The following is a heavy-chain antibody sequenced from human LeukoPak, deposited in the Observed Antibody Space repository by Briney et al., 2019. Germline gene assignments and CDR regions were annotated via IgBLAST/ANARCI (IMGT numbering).Heavy chain of an antibody. D-gene: IGHD1-26*01. CDR2: ITSGSSHI. CDR3: ARDPYSGSYGADYYYYMDV. CDR1: GFTLSSNN. V-gene: IGHV3-21*01. Sequence: PGGSLRLSCAASGFTLSSNNTNSVRQTPGQGLEWVSSITSGSSHIYYADSVKGRFTTSRGNAKSSLYLQMNSLRAEDPAVYYCARDPYSGSYGADYYYYMDVWGKGTTVTISS. J-gene: IGHJ6*03.